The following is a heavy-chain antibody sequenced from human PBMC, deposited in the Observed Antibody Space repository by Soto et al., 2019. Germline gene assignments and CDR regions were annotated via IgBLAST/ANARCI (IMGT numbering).Heavy chain of an antibody. CDR3: AKDQERWLYFPDGGSAFDI. V-gene: IGHV3-30*18. CDR1: GFTFSSYG. J-gene: IGHJ3*02. D-gene: IGHD3-9*01. Sequence: QVQLVESGGGVVQPGRSLRLSCAASGFTFSSYGMHWVRQAPGKGLEWVAVISYDGSNKYYADSVKGRFTISRDNSMNTLYLQMNSLRAEDTAVYYCAKDQERWLYFPDGGSAFDIWGQGTMVTVSS. CDR2: ISYDGSNK.